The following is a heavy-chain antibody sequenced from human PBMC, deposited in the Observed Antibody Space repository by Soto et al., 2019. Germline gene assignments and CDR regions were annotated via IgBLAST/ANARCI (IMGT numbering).Heavy chain of an antibody. Sequence: ESGGGLVQPGGSLRLSCAASGFTFSSYSMNWVRQAPGKGLEWVSYISSSSSTIYYADSVKGRFTISRDNAKNSLYLQMNSLRDEDTAVYYCARPEYSSSSYGMDVWCQGTTVTVSS. J-gene: IGHJ6*02. CDR1: GFTFSSYS. CDR3: ARPEYSSSSYGMDV. D-gene: IGHD6-6*01. V-gene: IGHV3-48*02. CDR2: ISSSSSTI.